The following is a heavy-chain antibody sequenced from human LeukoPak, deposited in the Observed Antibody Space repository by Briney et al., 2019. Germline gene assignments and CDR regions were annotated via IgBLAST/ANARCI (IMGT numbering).Heavy chain of an antibody. Sequence: PSETLSLTCAVYGGSFRGYYWSWIRQPPGKGLEWIGEINHSGSSNYNPSLKSRVTMSVAMSKNQFSLNLSSVAATDTAVYYCARAPLQYRRTDYMDVWGKGSMVSVSS. J-gene: IGHJ6*03. CDR1: GGSFRGYY. V-gene: IGHV4-34*01. CDR2: INHSGSS. CDR3: ARAPLQYRRTDYMDV. D-gene: IGHD2-2*01.